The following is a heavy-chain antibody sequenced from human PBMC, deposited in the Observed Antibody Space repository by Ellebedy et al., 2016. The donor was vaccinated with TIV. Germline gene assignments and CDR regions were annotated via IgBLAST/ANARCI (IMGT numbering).Heavy chain of an antibody. Sequence: AASVKVSCKASGYTFATYGVTWVRQATGQGLEWMGWMNPDTGKTGCAQKFQGRVTMTRNTSISTAYLELNSLTSEDTAVYYCASRGVPLGYCSGGSCLETYFYYGMDVWGQGTTVTVSS. CDR1: GYTFATYG. V-gene: IGHV1-8*02. D-gene: IGHD2-15*01. J-gene: IGHJ6*02. CDR3: ASRGVPLGYCSGGSCLETYFYYGMDV. CDR2: MNPDTGKT.